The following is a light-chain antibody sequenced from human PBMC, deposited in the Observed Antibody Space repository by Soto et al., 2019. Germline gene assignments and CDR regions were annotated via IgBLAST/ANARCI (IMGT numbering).Light chain of an antibody. J-gene: IGKJ1*01. CDR1: QSISGW. CDR3: QQYNNYLA. Sequence: DIQMTQSPSTLYASVGDRVTITCRASQSISGWLAWYQQKPGKAPKLLIYDASSLESGVPSRFSGIGSGTEFALTISSLQPDDFATYYCQQYNNYLAFGQGTKVDIK. CDR2: DAS. V-gene: IGKV1-5*01.